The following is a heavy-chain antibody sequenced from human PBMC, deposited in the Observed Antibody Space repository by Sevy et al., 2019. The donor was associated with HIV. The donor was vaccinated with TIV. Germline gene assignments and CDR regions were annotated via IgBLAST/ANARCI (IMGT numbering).Heavy chain of an antibody. CDR2: ISHDGRNNK. V-gene: IGHV3-30*04. J-gene: IGHJ5*02. Sequence: GGSLRLSCAASGFTFSEFGMHWVRQAPGKGLGWVAVISHDGRNNKYNANSVKCGFTITREDSKNTLYLQMNSLTADDTAIYYCARDRGEIQRSALKSWGQGTLVTVSS. CDR1: GFTFSEFG. CDR3: ARDRGEIQRSALKS. D-gene: IGHD3-10*01.